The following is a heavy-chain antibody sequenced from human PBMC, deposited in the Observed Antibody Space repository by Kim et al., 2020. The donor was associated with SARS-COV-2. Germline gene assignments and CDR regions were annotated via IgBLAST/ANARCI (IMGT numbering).Heavy chain of an antibody. V-gene: IGHV4-59*13. CDR1: GGSISSYY. CDR2: IYYSGST. D-gene: IGHD5-12*01. Sequence: SETLSLTCTVSGGSISSYYWSWIRQPPGKGLEWIGYIYYSGSTNYNPSLKSRVTISVDTSKNQFSLKLSSVTAADTAVYYCARDYAERDGYNSYYYYGMDVWGQGTTVTVSS. J-gene: IGHJ6*02. CDR3: ARDYAERDGYNSYYYYGMDV.